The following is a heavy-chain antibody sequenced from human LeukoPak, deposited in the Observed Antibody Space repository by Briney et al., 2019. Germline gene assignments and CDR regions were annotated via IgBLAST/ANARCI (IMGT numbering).Heavy chain of an antibody. J-gene: IGHJ4*02. D-gene: IGHD3-10*01. CDR2: IKEDGSED. CDR3: ARAGSHWHYVY. CDR1: GFTFSRAW. V-gene: IGHV3-7*01. Sequence: PGGSLRLSCAASGFTFSRAWMSWVRQAPGKGLEWVANIKEDGSEDYYADSVKGRFAISKDNAKNSLYLQMNNLRAEDTAMYYCARAGSHWHYVYWGQGTVVTVSS.